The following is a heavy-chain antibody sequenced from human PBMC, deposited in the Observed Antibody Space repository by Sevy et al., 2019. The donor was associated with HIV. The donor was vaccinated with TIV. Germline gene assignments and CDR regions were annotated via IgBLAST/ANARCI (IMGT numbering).Heavy chain of an antibody. V-gene: IGHV3-30*18. CDR1: GITFSTYG. CDR2: ISYDGNIQ. J-gene: IGHJ4*02. Sequence: GGSLRLSCAASGITFSTYGMHWVRQAPGKGLEWVAVISYDGNIQYYADSVKGRFTVSRDNSKNTLYLQMNSLRAEDSAVYYCAKDQGGYNYAPGYWGQGNLVTVSS. CDR3: AKDQGGYNYAPGY. D-gene: IGHD5-18*01.